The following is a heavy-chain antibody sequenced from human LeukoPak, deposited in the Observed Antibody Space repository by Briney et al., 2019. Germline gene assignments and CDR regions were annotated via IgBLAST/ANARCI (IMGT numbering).Heavy chain of an antibody. V-gene: IGHV1-2*02. D-gene: IGHD3-22*01. CDR2: INPNSGGT. CDR1: GYTFTGYY. Sequence: ASVKVSCKASGYTFTGYYMHWVRQAPGQGLEWMGWINPNSGGTNYAQKFQGRVTMTRDTSISTAYMELSRLRSDDTAVYYCARSAYYYDSSGPLGVDYWGQGTLVTVSS. CDR3: ARSAYYYDSSGPLGVDY. J-gene: IGHJ4*02.